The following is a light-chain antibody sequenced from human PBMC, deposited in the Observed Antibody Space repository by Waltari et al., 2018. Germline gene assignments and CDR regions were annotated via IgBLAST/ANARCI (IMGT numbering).Light chain of an antibody. Sequence: SYVLTQAPSVSVAPGQAARLTCAGADIGRHSLHGYQQKPGHAPLLVVYDNRVRPSGIPDRFSGSNSGNTATLTISGVEAGDEADYYCQVRDSSSDYRVFGGGTKLTVL. CDR1: DIGRHS. CDR2: DNR. CDR3: QVRDSSSDYRV. J-gene: IGLJ3*02. V-gene: IGLV3-21*02.